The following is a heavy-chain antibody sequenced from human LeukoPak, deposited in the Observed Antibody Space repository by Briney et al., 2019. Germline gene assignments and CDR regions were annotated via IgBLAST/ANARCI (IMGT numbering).Heavy chain of an antibody. V-gene: IGHV3-48*04. CDR1: GFTFSSYS. D-gene: IGHD6-13*01. CDR3: ARELIAAAGGYYYYGMDV. Sequence: PGGSLRLSCAASGFTFSSYSMNWVRQAPGKGLEWVSYISSSSSTIYYADSVKGRFTISRDNAKNSLYLQMNSLRAEDTAVYYCARELIAAAGGYYYYGMDVWGQGTTVTVSS. CDR2: ISSSSSTI. J-gene: IGHJ6*02.